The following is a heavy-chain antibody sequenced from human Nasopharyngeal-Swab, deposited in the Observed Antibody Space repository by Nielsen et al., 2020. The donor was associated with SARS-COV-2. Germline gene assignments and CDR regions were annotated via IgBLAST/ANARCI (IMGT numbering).Heavy chain of an antibody. V-gene: IGHV4-30-2*04. CDR2: IYHSGST. D-gene: IGHD5-18*01. J-gene: IGHJ4*02. CDR3: ARRSGYSYGYALDN. Sequence: WIRQPPGKGLEWIANIYHSGSTYYNPSLRSRVTILVDTSKNQFSLKLYSVTAADTAIYYCARRSGYSYGYALDNWGPGTLVTVSS.